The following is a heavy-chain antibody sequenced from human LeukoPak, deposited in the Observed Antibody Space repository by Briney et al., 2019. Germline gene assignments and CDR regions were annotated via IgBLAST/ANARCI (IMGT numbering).Heavy chain of an antibody. CDR3: AREKLSFFDSSGYFDH. CDR2: ISNSGSYT. V-gene: IGHV3-11*06. J-gene: IGHJ4*02. D-gene: IGHD3-22*01. CDR1: GFSFSDNY. Sequence: PGGSLRLSCAASGFSFSDNYMSWIRQAPGKGLEWVSYISNSGSYTNYPDSVRGRFTISRDNAKNSLFLQMSRLRAEDTAVYYCAREKLSFFDSSGYFDHWGQGTLVTVSS.